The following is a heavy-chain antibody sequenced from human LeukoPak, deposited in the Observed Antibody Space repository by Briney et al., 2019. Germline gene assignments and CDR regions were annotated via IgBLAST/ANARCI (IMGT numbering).Heavy chain of an antibody. V-gene: IGHV4-38-2*02. CDR2: IYHSWST. D-gene: IGHD6-13*01. Sequence: SETLSLTCTVSGYSISSGYYRGWIRQPPGKGLEWIGSIYHSWSTYYNPSLKSRVTISVDTSKNQFSLKLSSVTAADTDVYYCASIPSSSWYPDYYYCMDVWGKGTTVTVSS. CDR3: ASIPSSSWYPDYYYCMDV. CDR1: GYSISSGYY. J-gene: IGHJ6*03.